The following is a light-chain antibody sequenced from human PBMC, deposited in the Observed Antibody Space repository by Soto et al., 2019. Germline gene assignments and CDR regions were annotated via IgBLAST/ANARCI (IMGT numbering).Light chain of an antibody. V-gene: IGKV1-5*01. CDR3: QQYKSSYT. CDR2: DAS. J-gene: IGKJ2*01. CDR1: QTISGW. Sequence: DIQMTQSPSTLSASVGDRVTITCRASQTISGWLAWYQQKPGRAPQLLIYDASNLQGGVPSRFSGRESGAEFILTIDSLQPDDVATYYCQQYKSSYTFGQGTKVDIK.